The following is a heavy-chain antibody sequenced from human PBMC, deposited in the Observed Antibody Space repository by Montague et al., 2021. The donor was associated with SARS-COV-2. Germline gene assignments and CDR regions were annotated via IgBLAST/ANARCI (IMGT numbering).Heavy chain of an antibody. CDR3: ASVYTVTYYFDY. CDR2: IYPGGXT. V-gene: IGHV4-61*02. D-gene: IGHD4-17*01. CDR1: GGSISSGYFY. J-gene: IGHJ4*02. Sequence: TLSLTCTVSGGSISSGYFYWGWIRQPAGEGLEWIGLIYPGGXTXYXXXXKSRVTVSVDTSKNQLSLKLSSVTAADTAVCYCASVYTVTYYFDYWGRGTLVTVSS.